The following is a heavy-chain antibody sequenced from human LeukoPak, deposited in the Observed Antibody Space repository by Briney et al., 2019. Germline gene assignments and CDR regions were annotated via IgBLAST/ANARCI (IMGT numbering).Heavy chain of an antibody. CDR3: ASGNIAAAGTY. J-gene: IGHJ4*02. D-gene: IGHD6-13*01. V-gene: IGHV3-7*01. CDR2: IKQDGREK. Sequence: GGSLRLSCAASGFTFSSYWMTWVRQAPGKGLEWVANIKQDGREKYYVDFVKGRFTISRDNAKYSLYLQMNSLRAEDTAVYYCASGNIAAAGTYWGQGTLVTVSS. CDR1: GFTFSSYW.